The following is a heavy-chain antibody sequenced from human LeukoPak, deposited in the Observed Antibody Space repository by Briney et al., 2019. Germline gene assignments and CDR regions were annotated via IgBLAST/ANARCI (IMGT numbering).Heavy chain of an antibody. J-gene: IGHJ4*02. V-gene: IGHV1-2*06. CDR1: GYTFTGYY. D-gene: IGHD3-22*01. CDR2: INPNSGGT. Sequence: ASVKVSCKASGYTFTGYYMHWVRQAPGQRLEWMGRINPNSGGTNYAQKFQGRVTMTRDTSISTAYMELSRLRSDDTAVYYCARGLRYYDSSGYIDYWGQGTLVTVSS. CDR3: ARGLRYYDSSGYIDY.